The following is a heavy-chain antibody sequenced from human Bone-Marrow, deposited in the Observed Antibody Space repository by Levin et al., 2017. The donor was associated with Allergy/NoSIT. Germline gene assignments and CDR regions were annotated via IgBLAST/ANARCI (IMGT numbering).Heavy chain of an antibody. CDR1: GFTFSSYA. CDR3: AKVRSTSCYDGCDY. CDR2: ISGSGGST. Sequence: LSLTCAASGFTFSSYAMSWVRQAPGKGLEWVSAISGSGGSTYYADSVKGRFTISRDNSKNTLYLQMNSLRAEDTAVYYCAKVRSTSCYDGCDYWGQGTLVTVSS. D-gene: IGHD2-2*01. J-gene: IGHJ4*02. V-gene: IGHV3-23*01.